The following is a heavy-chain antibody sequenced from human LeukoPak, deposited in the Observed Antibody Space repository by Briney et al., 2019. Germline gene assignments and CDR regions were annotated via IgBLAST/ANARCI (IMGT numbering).Heavy chain of an antibody. V-gene: IGHV3-11*01. CDR2: ISSSGSTI. D-gene: IGHD3-16*02. Sequence: GGSLRLSCAASGFTFSDYYMSWIRQAPGKGLEWVSYISSSGSTIYYADSVKGRFTISRDNAKNSLYLQMNSLRAEDTAVCYCARTVITFGGVIVIPYYFDYWGQGTLVTVSS. J-gene: IGHJ4*02. CDR3: ARTVITFGGVIVIPYYFDY. CDR1: GFTFSDYY.